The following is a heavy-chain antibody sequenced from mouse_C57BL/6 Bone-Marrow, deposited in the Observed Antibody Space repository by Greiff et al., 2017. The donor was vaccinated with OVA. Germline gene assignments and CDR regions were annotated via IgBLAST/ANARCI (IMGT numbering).Heavy chain of an antibody. V-gene: IGHV1-82*01. CDR1: GYAFSSSW. CDR3: ARNANWVFDY. CDR2: IYPGGGDT. J-gene: IGHJ2*01. D-gene: IGHD4-1*01. Sequence: QVHVKQSGPELVKPGASVKISCKASGYAFSSSWLNWVQQRPGKGLEWIGRIYPGGGDTNYNGKFKGKATLTADKSSSTAYMQLSSLTSEDSAVYFCARNANWVFDYWGQGTTLTVSS.